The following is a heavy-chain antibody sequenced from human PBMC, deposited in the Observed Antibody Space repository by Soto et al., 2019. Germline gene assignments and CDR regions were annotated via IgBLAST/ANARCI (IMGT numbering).Heavy chain of an antibody. D-gene: IGHD3-22*01. CDR1: GCSLSNNG. CDR2: ISYDGNNK. Sequence: QVQLVESGGGVVQPGRSLRLSCAASGCSLSNNGMHWVRQAPGKGLEWVAVISYDGNNKYYADSVKGRFTISRDNSKNTVYLEMNNLRAEDTAMYYCAKGGSGNYLTYYYYYGMDVWGQGTTVTVSS. CDR3: AKGGSGNYLTYYYYYGMDV. J-gene: IGHJ6*02. V-gene: IGHV3-30*18.